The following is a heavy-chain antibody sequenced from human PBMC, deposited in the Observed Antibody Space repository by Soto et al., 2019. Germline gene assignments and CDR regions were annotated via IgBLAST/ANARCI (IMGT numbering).Heavy chain of an antibody. CDR3: ATAHLYSSSWYPVPYYYYYYGMDV. Sequence: GESLKISCKGSGYSFTSYWISWVRQMPGKGLEWMGRIDPSDSYTNYSPSFQGHVTISAEKSISTAYLQWSSLKASDTAMYYCATAHLYSSSWYPVPYYYYYYGMDVWGQGTTVTVSS. CDR2: IDPSDSYT. CDR1: GYSFTSYW. J-gene: IGHJ6*02. D-gene: IGHD6-13*01. V-gene: IGHV5-10-1*01.